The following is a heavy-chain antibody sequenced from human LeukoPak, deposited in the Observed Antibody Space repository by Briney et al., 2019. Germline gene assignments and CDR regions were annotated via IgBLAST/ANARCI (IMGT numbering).Heavy chain of an antibody. V-gene: IGHV3-23*01. CDR2: ISGSGGST. CDR1: GFTFSDYY. Sequence: GGSLRLSCAASGFTFSDYYMSWIRQAPGKGLEWVSAISGSGGSTYYADSVKGRFTISRDNSKNTLYLQMNSLRAEDTAVYYCARRAGAYSHPYDYWGQGTLVTVSS. D-gene: IGHD4/OR15-4a*01. CDR3: ARRAGAYSHPYDY. J-gene: IGHJ4*02.